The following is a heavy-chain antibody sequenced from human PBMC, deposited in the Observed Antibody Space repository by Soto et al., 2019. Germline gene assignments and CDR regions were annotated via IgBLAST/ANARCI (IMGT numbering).Heavy chain of an antibody. CDR3: ARPASGGSRDAFDV. V-gene: IGHV5-10-1*01. CDR1: GYKFTSFW. J-gene: IGHJ3*01. Sequence: GESLKIYRKGSGYKFTSFWLNWVRQIPGKGLEWMGRIDPSDSFINYSPPFAVHVTISADKSISTAYLQWSSLQASDTVIYYCARPASGGSRDAFDVWGQGKMVTVS. CDR2: IDPSDSFI. D-gene: IGHD2-15*01.